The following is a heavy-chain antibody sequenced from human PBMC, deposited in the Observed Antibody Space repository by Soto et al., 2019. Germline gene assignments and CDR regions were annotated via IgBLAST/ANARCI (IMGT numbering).Heavy chain of an antibody. CDR3: ASCTKLVGAALGDAFDI. CDR1: GGSISSGGYY. V-gene: IGHV4-31*03. CDR2: IYYSGST. Sequence: QVQLQESGPGLVKPSQTLSLTCTVSGGSISSGGYYWSWIRQHPGKGLEWIGYIYYSGSTYYNPSLKSRVTISVXXSXHXXPLKRSSVTAADTAVYYCASCTKLVGAALGDAFDIWGQGTMVTVSS. J-gene: IGHJ3*02. D-gene: IGHD1-26*01.